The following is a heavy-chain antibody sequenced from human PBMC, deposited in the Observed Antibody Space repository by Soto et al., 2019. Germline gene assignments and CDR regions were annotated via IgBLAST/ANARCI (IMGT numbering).Heavy chain of an antibody. D-gene: IGHD3-9*01. CDR3: ASHRAYYDILTGYYTFPHFDY. CDR1: GGPISSSSYY. Sequence: SETLSLTCTVSGGPISSSSYYWGWIRQPPGKGLEWIGSIYYSGSTYYNPSLKSRVTISVDTSKNQFSLKLSSVTAADTAVYYCASHRAYYDILTGYYTFPHFDYWGQGTLVTVSS. V-gene: IGHV4-39*01. J-gene: IGHJ4*02. CDR2: IYYSGST.